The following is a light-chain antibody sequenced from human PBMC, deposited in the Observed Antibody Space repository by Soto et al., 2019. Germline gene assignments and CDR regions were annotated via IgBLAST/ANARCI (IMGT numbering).Light chain of an antibody. CDR2: GAS. Sequence: EIVLTQSPGTLSLSAWDRATLSCMASQSVTGSYLAWYQQKPGQAPRLLIFGASSRATGIPDRFSGSASGTDFTLTISRLEPEDFALYYCQQYGRSPITFGQGTRLEIK. CDR1: QSVTGSY. CDR3: QQYGRSPIT. V-gene: IGKV3-20*01. J-gene: IGKJ5*01.